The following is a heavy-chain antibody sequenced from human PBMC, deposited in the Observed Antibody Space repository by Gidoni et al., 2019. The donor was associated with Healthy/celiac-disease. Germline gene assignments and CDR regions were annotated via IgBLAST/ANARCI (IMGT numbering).Heavy chain of an antibody. CDR2: ISSSSRTI. Sequence: EVPLVESGGGSVQPGGYGRLYCAASGVTFSSYSMHWVRPAPGKWLEWVSYISSSSRTIYYADSVKGRFTISRDNAKNSLYLQMNSLRDEDTAVYYCARLAGTSTYFDYWGQGTLVTVSS. CDR1: GVTFSSYS. D-gene: IGHD1-1*01. V-gene: IGHV3-48*02. J-gene: IGHJ4*02. CDR3: ARLAGTSTYFDY.